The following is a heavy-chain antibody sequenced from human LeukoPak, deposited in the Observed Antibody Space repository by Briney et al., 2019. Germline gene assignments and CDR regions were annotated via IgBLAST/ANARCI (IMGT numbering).Heavy chain of an antibody. CDR2: ISGSGGST. D-gene: IGHD5-12*01. CDR1: GFTFSSYA. V-gene: IGHV3-23*01. Sequence: SGGSLRLSCAASGFTFSSYAMSWVRQAPGKGLEWVSAISGSGGSTYYADSVKGRFTTSRDNSKNTLYLQMNSLRAEDTAVYYCAKGGQRAVATGAFDIWGQGTMVTVSS. CDR3: AKGGQRAVATGAFDI. J-gene: IGHJ3*02.